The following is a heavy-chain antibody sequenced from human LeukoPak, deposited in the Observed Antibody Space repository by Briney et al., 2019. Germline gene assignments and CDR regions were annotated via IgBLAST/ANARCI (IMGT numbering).Heavy chain of an antibody. V-gene: IGHV3-53*01. CDR2: ISSDGST. Sequence: GGSLRLSCAASGFSVSTNYMCWVRQAPGKGLEWVSIISSDGSTDYASSVKGRFTTSRDSSNNTLYLQMDSLRADDTAVYFCARGHTWDYGDYWGQGALVTVSS. J-gene: IGHJ4*02. CDR3: ARGHTWDYGDY. CDR1: GFSVSTNY.